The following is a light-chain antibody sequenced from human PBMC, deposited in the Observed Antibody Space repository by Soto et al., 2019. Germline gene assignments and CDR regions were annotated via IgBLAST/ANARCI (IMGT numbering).Light chain of an antibody. V-gene: IGKV4-1*01. CDR2: WAS. CDR1: QSVLYSSNNKNY. J-gene: IGKJ1*01. CDR3: QQYYSLTWT. Sequence: DIVMTQSPDSLAVSLGERDTINCKSSQSVLYSSNNKNYLAWYQQKPGQPPKLLIYWASTRESGVPDRFSGSGSGTDFTLTISSLQAEDVAVYYCQQYYSLTWTFGQGTKVEIK.